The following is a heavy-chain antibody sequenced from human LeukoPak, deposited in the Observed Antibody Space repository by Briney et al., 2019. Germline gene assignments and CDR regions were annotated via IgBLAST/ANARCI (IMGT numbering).Heavy chain of an antibody. CDR3: ARDVGYFRFDY. CDR1: GFTLSNHW. V-gene: IGHV3-7*01. D-gene: IGHD5-18*01. J-gene: IGHJ4*02. CDR2: IKEDGSDK. Sequence: GGSLRLSCAASGFTLSNHWMTWVRQAPGKGLEWVANIKEDGSDKYYVDSVKGRFTISRDNAKNSLYLQMNNLRAEDTAVYYCARDVGYFRFDYWGQGTLVTVSS.